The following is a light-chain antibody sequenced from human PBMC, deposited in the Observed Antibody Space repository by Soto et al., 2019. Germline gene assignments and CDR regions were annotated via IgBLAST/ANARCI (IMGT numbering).Light chain of an antibody. Sequence: SGLTVPPGGSRPPLQPVSISDTASNTHVRGYNYVSWYQEHPGKPPKVIIYEVSKRPSGVPDRFSGYKSGNTASLTVSGLQAEDEADYSCCSYAGSNTSAVGTGAKVTV. CDR1: NTHVRGYNY. CDR3: CSYAGSNTSA. CDR2: EVS. V-gene: IGLV2-8*01. J-gene: IGLJ1*01.